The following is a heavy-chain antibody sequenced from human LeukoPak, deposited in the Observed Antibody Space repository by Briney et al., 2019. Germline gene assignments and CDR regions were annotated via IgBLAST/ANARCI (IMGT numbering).Heavy chain of an antibody. V-gene: IGHV4-34*01. D-gene: IGHD7-27*01. CDR2: INQSGST. CDR3: ARTPNWGGDY. J-gene: IGHJ4*02. CDR1: GGSFSGYY. Sequence: PSETLSLTCTVYGGSFSGYYWNWIRQPPGKGLEWIREINQSGSTNYNPSLKSRVSISVDTSKNQFSLKLSSVTAADTAVYYCARTPNWGGDYWGQGTLVTVSS.